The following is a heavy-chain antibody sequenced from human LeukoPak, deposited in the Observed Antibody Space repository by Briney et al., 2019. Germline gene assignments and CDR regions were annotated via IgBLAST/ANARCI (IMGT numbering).Heavy chain of an antibody. J-gene: IGHJ4*02. CDR1: GFIFSSYG. V-gene: IGHV3-33*06. CDR2: IWYDGSNK. CDR3: AKDMSAYYYDSSGSDY. Sequence: GGSLRLSCAASGFIFSSYGMHRVRQAPGKGLEWVAVIWYDGSNKYYADSVKGRFTISRDNSKNTLYLQMNSLRAEDTAVYYCAKDMSAYYYDSSGSDYWGQGTLVTVSS. D-gene: IGHD3-22*01.